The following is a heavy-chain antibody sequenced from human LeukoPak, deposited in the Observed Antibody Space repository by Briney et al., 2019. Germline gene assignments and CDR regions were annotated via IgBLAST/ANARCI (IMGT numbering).Heavy chain of an antibody. V-gene: IGHV4-39*07. CDR3: ASSGSYFTSLDY. Sequence: TSETLSLTCTVSGGSISSSGYYWGWIRQPPGKGLEWIGSMYYSGSNHNTPSLESRVTISVDTSKNQFSLKLSSVTAADTAVYYCASSGSYFTSLDYWGQGTLVTVSS. CDR1: GGSISSSGYY. D-gene: IGHD1-26*01. CDR2: MYYSGSN. J-gene: IGHJ4*02.